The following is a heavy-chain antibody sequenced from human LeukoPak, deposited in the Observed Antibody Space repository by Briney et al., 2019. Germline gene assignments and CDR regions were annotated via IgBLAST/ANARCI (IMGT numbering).Heavy chain of an antibody. V-gene: IGHV3-7*01. J-gene: IGHJ4*02. CDR3: ARDHYYDSSGYPPR. CDR1: GFTFSSYW. D-gene: IGHD3-22*01. Sequence: GGSLRLSCAASGFTFSSYWMSWVRQAPGKGLEWVANIKRDGSEKYYVDSVKGRFTISRDNAKNSLYLQMNSLRAEDTAVYYCARDHYYDSSGYPPRWGQGTLVIVSS. CDR2: IKRDGSEK.